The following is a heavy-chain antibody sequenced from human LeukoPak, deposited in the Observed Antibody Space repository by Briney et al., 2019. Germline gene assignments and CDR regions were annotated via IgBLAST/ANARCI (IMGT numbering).Heavy chain of an antibody. CDR2: ISYDGSNK. CDR3: ARDWQQLAFDY. D-gene: IGHD6-13*01. V-gene: IGHV3-30*04. CDR1: GFTFSSYA. J-gene: IGHJ4*02. Sequence: GRSLRLSCAASGFTFSSYAMHGVRQAPGKGLEWVAVISYDGSNKYYADSVKGRFTISRDNSKNTLYLQMNSLRAEDTAVYYCARDWQQLAFDYWGQGTLVTVSS.